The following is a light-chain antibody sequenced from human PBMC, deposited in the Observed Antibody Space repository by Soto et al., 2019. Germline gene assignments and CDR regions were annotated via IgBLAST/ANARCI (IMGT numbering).Light chain of an antibody. CDR1: QSVSSR. J-gene: IGKJ5*01. CDR3: QQYGSSPIT. V-gene: IGKV3-20*01. Sequence: EIVLTQSPGTLSLSPGERATLSCRASQSVSSRLAWYQQKPGQAPRLLISGASSRATGIQDRFSGSGSATDFTLTISRLQSEDFALYYCQQYGSSPITFGQGTRLEIK. CDR2: GAS.